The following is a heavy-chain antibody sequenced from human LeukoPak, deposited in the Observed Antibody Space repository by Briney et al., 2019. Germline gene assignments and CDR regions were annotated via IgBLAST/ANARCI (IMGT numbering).Heavy chain of an antibody. Sequence: PSETLSLTCTVSGDSINSYYWDWIRQPPGKGLEWIGYIYYRGSTNYNPSLKSRVTISVDTSKNQFSLNLSYVTAADTAVYYCARRDDHGDYGHWFDPWGQGILVTVSS. CDR2: IYYRGST. CDR1: GDSINSYY. D-gene: IGHD4-17*01. J-gene: IGHJ5*02. CDR3: ARRDDHGDYGHWFDP. V-gene: IGHV4-59*08.